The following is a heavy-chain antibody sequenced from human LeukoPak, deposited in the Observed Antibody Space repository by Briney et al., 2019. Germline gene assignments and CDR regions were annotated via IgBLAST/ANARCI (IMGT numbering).Heavy chain of an antibody. Sequence: SETLSLTCTVSGGSISSYYWSWIRQPPGKGLEWIGYIYYSGSTNYNPSLKSRVTISVDTSKNQFSLKLSSVTAADTAVYYCARGRYYYDSSGYYYSYFQHWGQGTLVTVSS. CDR2: IYYSGST. J-gene: IGHJ1*01. CDR3: ARGRYYYDSSGYYYSYFQH. CDR1: GGSISSYY. V-gene: IGHV4-59*01. D-gene: IGHD3-22*01.